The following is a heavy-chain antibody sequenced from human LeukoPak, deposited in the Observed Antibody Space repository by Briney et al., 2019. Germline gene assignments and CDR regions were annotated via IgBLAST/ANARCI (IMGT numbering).Heavy chain of an antibody. V-gene: IGHV4-59*08. CDR1: GGSLSSYN. CDR2: ISESGST. D-gene: IGHD3-16*01. J-gene: IGHJ6*03. Sequence: PSGTLSLTCTVSGGSLSSYNWNWIRQPPGKGLEWVAYISESGSTNYNSSPENRVTILLETSKNKISLNQMSATGADTPVSYSGRQDALGKYPPPYIMDVWGKGTTVIVS. CDR3: GRQDALGKYPPPYIMDV.